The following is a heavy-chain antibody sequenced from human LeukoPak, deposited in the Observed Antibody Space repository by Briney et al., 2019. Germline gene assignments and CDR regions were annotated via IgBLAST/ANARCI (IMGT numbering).Heavy chain of an antibody. Sequence: GGSLRLSCAASGFTFSSYSMNWVRQAPGKGLEWVSYISSSSSTIYYADSVKGRFTISRDISRNTLYLQMNSLRADDTAVYYCARDQGSAAVARTALDYWGQGTLVTVSS. J-gene: IGHJ4*02. CDR2: ISSSSSTI. CDR1: GFTFSSYS. V-gene: IGHV3-48*01. CDR3: ARDQGSAAVARTALDY. D-gene: IGHD6-19*01.